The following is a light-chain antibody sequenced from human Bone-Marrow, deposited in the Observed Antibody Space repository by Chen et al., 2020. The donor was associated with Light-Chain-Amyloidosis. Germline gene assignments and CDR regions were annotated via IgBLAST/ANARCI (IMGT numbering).Light chain of an antibody. Sequence: SYELTQPPSVSVSPGQTARITCSGDALPTKYAYWYQQKPSQDPVLVIHRDTERPSGISERFSGSSSGKTTTLTISGVQAEDEADYHCQSADSSGTYEVIFGGGTKLTVL. CDR2: RDT. CDR3: QSADSSGTYEVI. CDR1: ALPTKY. J-gene: IGLJ2*01. V-gene: IGLV3-25*03.